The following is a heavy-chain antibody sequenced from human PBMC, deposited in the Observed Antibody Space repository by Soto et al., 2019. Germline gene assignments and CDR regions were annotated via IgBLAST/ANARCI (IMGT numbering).Heavy chain of an antibody. CDR2: IDPSDSYT. V-gene: IGHV5-10-1*01. CDR3: ASSTPRGYGDYYYYGMDV. Sequence: GESVKISCKGSGYSFTSYWISWVRQMPGKGLEWMGRIDPSDSYTNYSPSFQGHVTISADKSISTAYLQWSSLKASDTAMYYCASSTPRGYGDYYYYGMDVWGQGTTVTSP. D-gene: IGHD4-17*01. J-gene: IGHJ6*02. CDR1: GYSFTSYW.